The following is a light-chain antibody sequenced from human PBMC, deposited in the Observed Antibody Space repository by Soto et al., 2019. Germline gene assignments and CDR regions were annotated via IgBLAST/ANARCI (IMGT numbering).Light chain of an antibody. V-gene: IGLV2-11*01. CDR3: CSYAGSYTFNV. J-gene: IGLJ1*01. Sequence: QSALTQPRSVSGSPGQSVTIPCTGTSSDVGGYNYVSWYQQHPGKAPKVMIYDVRKRPSGVPDRFSGSKSGNTASLTISGLQADDEADYYCCSYAGSYTFNVFGTGTKLTVL. CDR2: DVR. CDR1: SSDVGGYNY.